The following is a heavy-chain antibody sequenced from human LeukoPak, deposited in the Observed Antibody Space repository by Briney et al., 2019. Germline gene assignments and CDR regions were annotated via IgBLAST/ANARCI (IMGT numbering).Heavy chain of an antibody. D-gene: IGHD3-22*01. V-gene: IGHV4-59*01. CDR1: GGSISSYY. Sequence: SETLSPTCTVSGGSISSYYWSWIRQPPGKGLEWIGYIYYSGSTNYNPSLKSRVTISVDTSKNQFSLKLSSVTAADTAVYYCARGSYDSSGYQGIWGQGTMVTVSS. CDR3: ARGSYDSSGYQGI. J-gene: IGHJ3*02. CDR2: IYYSGST.